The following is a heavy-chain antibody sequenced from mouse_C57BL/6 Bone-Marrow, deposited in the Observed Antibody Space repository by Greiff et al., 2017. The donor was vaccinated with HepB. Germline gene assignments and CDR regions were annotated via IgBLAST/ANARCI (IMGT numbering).Heavy chain of an antibody. CDR3: ARNRIGGTDYFDY. CDR1: GFSLTSYG. D-gene: IGHD2-14*01. Sequence: VKLVESGPGLVQPSQSLSITCTVSGFSLTSYGVHWVRQSPGKGLEWLGVIWSGGSTDYNAAFISRLSISKDNSKSQVFFKMNSLQADDTAIYYCARNRIGGTDYFDYWGQGTTLTVSS. CDR2: IWSGGST. J-gene: IGHJ2*01. V-gene: IGHV2-2*01.